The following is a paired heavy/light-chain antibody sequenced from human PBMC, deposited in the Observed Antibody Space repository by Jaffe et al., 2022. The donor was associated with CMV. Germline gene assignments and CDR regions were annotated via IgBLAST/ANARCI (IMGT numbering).Heavy chain of an antibody. CDR2: IYYSGST. CDR1: GGSISSYY. CDR3: AKTGIAAAADRPYYYYYYMDV. J-gene: IGHJ6*03. V-gene: IGHV4-59*08. Sequence: QVQLQESGPGLVKPSETLSLTCTVSGGSISSYYWSWIRQPPGKGLEWIGYIYYSGSTNYNPSLKSRVTISVDTSKNQFSLKLSSVTAADTAVYYCAKTGIAAAADRPYYYYYYMDVWGKGTTVTVSS. D-gene: IGHD6-13*01.
Light chain of an antibody. J-gene: IGKJ3*01. CDR2: AAS. V-gene: IGKV1-39*01. CDR1: QSISSY. Sequence: DIQMTQSPSSLSASVGDRVTITCRASQSISSYLNWYQQKPGKAPKLLIYAASSLQSGVPSRFSGSGSGTDFTLTISSLQPEDFATYYCQQSYSTLRFTFGPGTKVDIK. CDR3: QQSYSTLRFT.